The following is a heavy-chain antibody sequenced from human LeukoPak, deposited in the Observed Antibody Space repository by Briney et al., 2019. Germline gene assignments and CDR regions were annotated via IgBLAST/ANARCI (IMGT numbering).Heavy chain of an antibody. CDR3: VRDPLGGSGWPSGY. CDR1: GYTFTSYG. Sequence: ASVKVSCKASGYTFTSYGISWVRQAPGQGLEWMGWISAYNGNTNYAQKLQGRDTMTTDTSTSTAYMELRSLRSDDTAVYYCVRDPLGGSGWPSGYWGQGTLVTVSS. CDR2: ISAYNGNT. V-gene: IGHV1-18*01. D-gene: IGHD6-19*01. J-gene: IGHJ4*02.